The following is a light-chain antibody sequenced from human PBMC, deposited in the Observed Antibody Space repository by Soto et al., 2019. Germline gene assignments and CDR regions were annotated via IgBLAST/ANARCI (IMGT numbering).Light chain of an antibody. CDR1: QSVSSNY. Sequence: EIVLTQSPGTLSLSPGERGTLSCRASQSVSSNYLAWYQQKPGQAPRLLIYGASSRATGIPDRFSGSGSGTDFTLTISRLEPEDFAVYYCPQHGSSPPWTFGQGTKVEIK. CDR2: GAS. J-gene: IGKJ1*01. CDR3: PQHGSSPPWT. V-gene: IGKV3-20*01.